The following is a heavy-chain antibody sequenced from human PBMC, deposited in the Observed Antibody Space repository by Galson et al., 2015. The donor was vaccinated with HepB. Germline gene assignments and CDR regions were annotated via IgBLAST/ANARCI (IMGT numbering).Heavy chain of an antibody. CDR1: GYTFTSYG. CDR2: ISAYNGNT. CDR3: ARVGVRGAYYYYGMDV. V-gene: IGHV1-18*01. D-gene: IGHD3-10*01. J-gene: IGHJ6*02. Sequence: SVKVSCKASGYTFTSYGISWVRQAPGQGLEWMGWISAYNGNTNYAQKLQGRVTMTTDTSTSTAYMELRSLRSDDTAVYYCARVGVRGAYYYYGMDVWGQGTTVTVSS.